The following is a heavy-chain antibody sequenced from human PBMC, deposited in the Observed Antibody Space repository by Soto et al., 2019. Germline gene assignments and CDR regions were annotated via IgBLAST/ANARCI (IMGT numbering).Heavy chain of an antibody. CDR3: ARDTGWGLGY. D-gene: IGHD6-19*01. J-gene: IGHJ4*02. CDR2: IYYSGGT. V-gene: IGHV4-4*02. Sequence: QVQLQESGPGLVRPSGTLSLTCAVSGDSINSNYCWTWVRQPPGKGLEWIAEIYYSGGTSYNPSLNXXVXIXXDKSKNPFSLNLTTVTAADTAMDYCARDTGWGLGYWGQGTLVTVSS. CDR1: GDSINSNYC.